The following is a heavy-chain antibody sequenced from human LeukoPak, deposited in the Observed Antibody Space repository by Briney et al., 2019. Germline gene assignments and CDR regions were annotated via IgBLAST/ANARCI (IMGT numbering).Heavy chain of an antibody. V-gene: IGHV4-39*01. CDR3: AVVRYRHYHWFDS. CDR1: GCSISSISYY. J-gene: IGHJ5*01. CDR2: IYYNGDT. Sequence: SETLSLTCTVSGCSISSISYYWGWIRQPPGKGLEWIGTIYYNGDTFYNPSLKSRVTMSVDTSASQFYLKLPSVTAADTAVYHCAVVRYRHYHWFDSWGRGTLVSVSS. D-gene: IGHD3-16*02.